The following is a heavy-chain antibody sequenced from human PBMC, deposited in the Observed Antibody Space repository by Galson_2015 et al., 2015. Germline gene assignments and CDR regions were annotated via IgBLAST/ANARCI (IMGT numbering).Heavy chain of an antibody. CDR3: ARPHVYGGKEEMSPFDY. CDR1: GSSFPSYW. D-gene: IGHD4-23*01. Sequence: QSGAEVTKPGESLQISCTGSGSSFPSYWIGWVRQMPGKGLEWMGIIYPGDSDTRYSPSFQGQVTISADKSISTAYLQWSSLKASDTAMYYCARPHVYGGKEEMSPFDYWGQGTLVPVSS. CDR2: IYPGDSDT. J-gene: IGHJ4*02. V-gene: IGHV5-51*01.